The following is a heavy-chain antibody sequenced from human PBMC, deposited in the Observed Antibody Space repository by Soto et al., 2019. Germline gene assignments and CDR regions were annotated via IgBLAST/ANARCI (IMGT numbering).Heavy chain of an antibody. CDR2: MYNSGST. J-gene: IGHJ4*03. D-gene: IGHD2-15*01. CDR1: GGSMRSYY. V-gene: IGHV4-59*01. CDR3: ARWGYCSGGSCYFDY. Sequence: SETLSLTCTVSGGSMRSYYWSWIRQSPWNGLEWIGFMYNSGSTNYNPSLKSRVTISVDTSKNQFSLKLSSVTAADTAVYYCARWGYCSGGSCYFDYWGQGTLVTVSS.